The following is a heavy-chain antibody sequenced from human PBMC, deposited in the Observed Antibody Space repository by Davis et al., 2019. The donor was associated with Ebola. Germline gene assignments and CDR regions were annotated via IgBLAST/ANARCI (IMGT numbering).Heavy chain of an antibody. Sequence: SVNVSRMASRYRLTTYGMHSVRQAPGQGLEWMGWINTNTGNPTYAKGFTGRFVFSLDTSVSIAYLLINSLKTEDAALYYCATLPDIWGQGTMVTVSS. J-gene: IGHJ3*02. CDR3: ATLPDI. CDR1: RYRLTTYG. CDR2: INTNTGNP. V-gene: IGHV7-4-1*04.